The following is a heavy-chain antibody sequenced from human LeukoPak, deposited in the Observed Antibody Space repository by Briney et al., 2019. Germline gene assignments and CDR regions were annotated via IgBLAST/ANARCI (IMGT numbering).Heavy chain of an antibody. J-gene: IGHJ4*02. V-gene: IGHV3-23*01. Sequence: GGSLRLSCAASGFTFSSYAMSWVRQAAGQVLEWVSAISGSVGSTYYADSVKDRFTISRDNSKNTLYLQMNSLRAEDTAVYYCAKDLRGSGWYYFDYWGQGTLVTVSS. CDR2: ISGSVGST. CDR3: AKDLRGSGWYYFDY. CDR1: GFTFSSYA. D-gene: IGHD6-19*01.